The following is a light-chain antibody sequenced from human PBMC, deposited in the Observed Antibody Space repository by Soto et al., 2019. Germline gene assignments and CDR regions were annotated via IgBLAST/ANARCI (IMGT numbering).Light chain of an antibody. CDR2: SNY. J-gene: IGLJ1*01. V-gene: IGLV1-44*01. CDR1: TSNIGTNT. Sequence: QSVLTQSPSASGTPGQRVSISCSGSTSNIGTNTVSWYQHVPGTAPKLVIYSNYDRPSGVPDRFSGSTSGTSASLVIRGLQSEDEADYYCAAWDDILNGYVFGGGTKLTVL. CDR3: AAWDDILNGYV.